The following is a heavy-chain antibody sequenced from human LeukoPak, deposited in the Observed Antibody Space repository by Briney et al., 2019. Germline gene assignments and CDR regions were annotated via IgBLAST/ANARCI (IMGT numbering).Heavy chain of an antibody. CDR1: GGSISSSTYY. V-gene: IGHV4-39*02. CDR3: ATPGRIAVGGQFYY. Sequence: PSETLSLTCTVSGGSISSSTYYWAWIRQPPGKGLEWIGYIYYSGSSYYNPSLKSRVTISVDSSQNHFSLKLSSVTAADTATYYCATPGRIAVGGQFYYWGQGTLVAVSS. D-gene: IGHD6-19*01. CDR2: IYYSGSS. J-gene: IGHJ4*02.